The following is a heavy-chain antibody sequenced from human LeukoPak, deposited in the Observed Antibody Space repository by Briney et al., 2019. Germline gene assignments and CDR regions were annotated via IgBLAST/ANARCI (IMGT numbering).Heavy chain of an antibody. CDR1: GGSISSYY. Sequence: SETLSLTCTVSGGSISSYYWSWIRQPPGKGLEWIGEINHSGSTNYNPSLKSRVTISVDTSKNQFSLKLSSVTAADTAVYHCARGQWLHSFDYWGQGTLVTVSS. D-gene: IGHD5-24*01. CDR2: INHSGST. CDR3: ARGQWLHSFDY. J-gene: IGHJ4*02. V-gene: IGHV4-34*01.